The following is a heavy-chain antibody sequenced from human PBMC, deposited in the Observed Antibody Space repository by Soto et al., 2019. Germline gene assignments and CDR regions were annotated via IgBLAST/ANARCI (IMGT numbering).Heavy chain of an antibody. J-gene: IGHJ4*02. CDR1: GFTFSSYA. CDR3: AKVALVGVHMDY. Sequence: EVQLLESGGGLVQPGGSLRLSCAASGFTFSSYAMSWVRQAPGKGLEWVSAISGSGGNTYYADSVKGRFTISRDNSKNTLYLQINSLRAEDTAVYDGAKVALVGVHMDYWGQGTLVTVSS. CDR2: ISGSGGNT. V-gene: IGHV3-23*01. D-gene: IGHD1-26*01.